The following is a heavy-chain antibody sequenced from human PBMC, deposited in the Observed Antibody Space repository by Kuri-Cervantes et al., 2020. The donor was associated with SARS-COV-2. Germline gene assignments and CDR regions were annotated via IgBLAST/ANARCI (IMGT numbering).Heavy chain of an antibody. J-gene: IGHJ6*03. CDR2: INNSGRT. Sequence: SETLSLTCSVSGDSAFISNNYWTWIRQPPGKGLEWLGNINNSGRTNYNPSLKSRVTIPIDRSKAQFSLTLRSVTAADTAVYFCARGFGELFVPDYYHYMDVWGKGTSVTVSS. CDR1: GDSAFISNNY. V-gene: IGHV4-61*01. D-gene: IGHD3-10*01. CDR3: ARGFGELFVPDYYHYMDV.